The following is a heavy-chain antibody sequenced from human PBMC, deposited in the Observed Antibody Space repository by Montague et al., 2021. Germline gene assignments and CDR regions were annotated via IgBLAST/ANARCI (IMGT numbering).Heavy chain of an antibody. Sequence: SQTLSLTCTVSGGSISSGGYYWSWIRQHPGKGLEWIGYIYYSGSTYYNPPLKSRVTMSIDTSENHFSLKLNSVTAADTAVYYCSRAFGEPPPPFYFYMDVWGKGTTVSVSS. J-gene: IGHJ6*03. V-gene: IGHV4-31*03. D-gene: IGHD3-10*01. CDR2: IYYSGST. CDR3: SRAFGEPPPPFYFYMDV. CDR1: GGSISSGGYY.